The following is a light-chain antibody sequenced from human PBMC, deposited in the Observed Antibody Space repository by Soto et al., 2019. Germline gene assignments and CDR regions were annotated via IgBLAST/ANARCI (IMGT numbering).Light chain of an antibody. J-gene: IGKJ5*01. CDR3: QQLDSYLP. V-gene: IGKV1-9*01. Sequence: IQLTQSPSSLSASVGDRVTITCRTSQGIDTYLAWYQQKPGRAPKLLINAASILQNGVPSRISGSGSGTDFTLTISSLQPEDIATYYCQQLDSYLPFGQGTRLEIK. CDR1: QGIDTY. CDR2: AAS.